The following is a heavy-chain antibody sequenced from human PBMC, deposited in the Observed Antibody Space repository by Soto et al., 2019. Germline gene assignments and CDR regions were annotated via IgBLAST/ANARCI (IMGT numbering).Heavy chain of an antibody. CDR2: IIPIFGTA. J-gene: IGHJ4*02. Sequence: SVKVSCKASGGTFSSYAISWVRQAPGQGLEWMGGIIPIFGTANYAQKFQGRVTITADESTSTAYVELSSLRSEDTAVYDCARDRRYGTNGVCYRDPYYNFDYWGQGTLVTVSS. V-gene: IGHV1-69*13. CDR1: GGTFSSYA. D-gene: IGHD2-8*01. CDR3: ARDRRYGTNGVCYRDPYYNFDY.